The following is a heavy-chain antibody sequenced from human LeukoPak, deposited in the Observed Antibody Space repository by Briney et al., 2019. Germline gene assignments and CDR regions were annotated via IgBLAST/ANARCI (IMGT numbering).Heavy chain of an antibody. CDR1: GFTFSSYS. Sequence: GGSLRLSCAASGFTFSSYSMNWIRQAPGQGLELASSISSSSSYIYYADSVKGRFTISRDNAKNSLYLQMNSLRAEDTAVYYCARDSSGYYSDYYYGMDVWGQGTTVTVSS. V-gene: IGHV3-21*01. CDR3: ARDSSGYYSDYYYGMDV. D-gene: IGHD3-22*01. CDR2: ISSSSSYI. J-gene: IGHJ6*02.